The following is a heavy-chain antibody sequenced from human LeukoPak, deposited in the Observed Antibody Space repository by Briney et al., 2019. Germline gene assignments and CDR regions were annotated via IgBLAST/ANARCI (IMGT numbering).Heavy chain of an antibody. CDR1: GGSISSYY. Sequence: SETLSLTCTVSGGSISSYYWSWIRQPPGKGLEWIGYIYYSGSTNYNPSLKSRVTISVETSKNQFSLKLSSVTAADTAVYYCARATVTMVRGVKAYYYYMDVWGKGTTVTISS. D-gene: IGHD3-10*01. V-gene: IGHV4-59*01. J-gene: IGHJ6*03. CDR3: ARATVTMVRGVKAYYYYMDV. CDR2: IYYSGST.